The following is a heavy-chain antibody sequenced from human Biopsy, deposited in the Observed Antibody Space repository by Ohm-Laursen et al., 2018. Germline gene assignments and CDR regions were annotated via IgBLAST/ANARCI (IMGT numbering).Heavy chain of an antibody. V-gene: IGHV1-58*01. J-gene: IGHJ6*02. Sequence: ASSVKVSCKVSGFTFSSSAVQWVRQARGQRLEWIGWIVVGSGHTNYAQKFQERVTITRDMSTSTAYMELTSLRSEDTAVYYCAATSTLYYYYAMDVWDQGTTITVSS. CDR3: AATSTLYYYYAMDV. CDR2: IVVGSGHT. CDR1: GFTFSSSA.